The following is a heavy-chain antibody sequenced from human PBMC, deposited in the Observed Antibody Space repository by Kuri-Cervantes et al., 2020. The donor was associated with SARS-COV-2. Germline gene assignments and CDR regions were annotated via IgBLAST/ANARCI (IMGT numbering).Heavy chain of an antibody. V-gene: IGHV1-2*02. CDR3: ARDFWPSGGYFDY. CDR1: GYTFIGYY. J-gene: IGHJ4*02. CDR2: INPNSGGT. D-gene: IGHD3-10*01. Sequence: ASVKVSCKASGYTFIGYYMHWVRQAPGQGLEWMGWINPNSGGTNYAQKFQGRVTMTRDTSISTAYMELSRLRSDDTAVYYCARDFWPSGGYFDYWGQGTLVTVSS.